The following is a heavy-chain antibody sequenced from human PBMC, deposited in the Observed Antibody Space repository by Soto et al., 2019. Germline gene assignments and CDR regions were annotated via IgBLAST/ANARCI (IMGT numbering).Heavy chain of an antibody. D-gene: IGHD3-22*01. CDR2: IYPDDSDT. J-gene: IGHJ4*02. CDR3: ARPGYYDSSGFFNFDH. V-gene: IGHV5-51*01. CDR1: GYSFNTYW. Sequence: PGESLKISCKASGYSFNTYWIGWVCLLPGKGLEWMGIIYPDDSDTRYSPSFQGQVTISADKSFTTVYLQWNSLKASDTAIYYCARPGYYDSSGFFNFDHWGQGTLVTVSS.